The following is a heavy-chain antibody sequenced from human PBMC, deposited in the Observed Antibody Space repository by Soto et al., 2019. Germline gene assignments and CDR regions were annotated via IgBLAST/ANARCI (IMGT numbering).Heavy chain of an antibody. J-gene: IGHJ3*02. V-gene: IGHV1-18*01. CDR1: GYTFTSNG. Sequence: QVQLVPSGAEVKKPGASVKVSCKASGYTFTSNGISWVRQAPGQGLEWMGWISADKGNTNYAQKLQGRVTMTRDTSTSTVYMELRSRRSEDTAMYYCARDRAHGFDIWGQGTMGPVSS. CDR3: ARDRAHGFDI. CDR2: ISADKGNT.